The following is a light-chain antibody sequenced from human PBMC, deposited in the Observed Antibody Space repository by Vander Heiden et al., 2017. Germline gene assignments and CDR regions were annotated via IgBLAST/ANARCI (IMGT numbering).Light chain of an antibody. CDR2: DTG. V-gene: IGLV7-46*01. J-gene: IGLJ2*01. CDR3: VLSYSGARPV. CDR1: TEPVTRGHF. Sequence: QAVVTQEPSLTVSPGGTVTHTCVSSTEPVTRGHFPSRVQRKPGQAPRTLIYDTGRKLSLTSARLSGSLLGGKAALTLSGAQPEDEAEYYCVLSYSGARPVFGGGTKLTVL.